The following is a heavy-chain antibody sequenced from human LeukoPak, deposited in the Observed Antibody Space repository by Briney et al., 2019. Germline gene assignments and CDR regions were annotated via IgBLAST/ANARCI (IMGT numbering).Heavy chain of an antibody. Sequence: SETLSLTCTVSGDSISSSGYYWGWIRQPPGKGLDWIGSMYYSGSTYYNPSLKSRVTISVDTFKNQFSLKLSSVTAADTAVYYCARESPVDNWFDPWGQGTLVTVSS. J-gene: IGHJ5*02. V-gene: IGHV4-39*07. CDR1: GDSISSSGYY. CDR2: MYYSGST. CDR3: ARESPVDNWFDP.